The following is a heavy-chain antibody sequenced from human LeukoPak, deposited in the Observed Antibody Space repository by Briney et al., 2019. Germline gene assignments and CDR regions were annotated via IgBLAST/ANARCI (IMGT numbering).Heavy chain of an antibody. J-gene: IGHJ6*03. CDR2: INPNSGGT. Sequence: ASVKVSCKASGYTFTGYYMHWVRQAPGQGLEWMGRINPNSGGTNYAQKFQGRVTMTRDTSISTAYMELSRLRSDDTAAYYCARDPSTVTTGTTYYYYYMDVWGKGTTVTVSS. D-gene: IGHD4-17*01. V-gene: IGHV1-2*06. CDR3: ARDPSTVTTGTTYYYYYMDV. CDR1: GYTFTGYY.